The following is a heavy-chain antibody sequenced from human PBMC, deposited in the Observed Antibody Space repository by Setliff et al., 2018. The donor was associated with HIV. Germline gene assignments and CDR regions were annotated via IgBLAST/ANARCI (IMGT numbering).Heavy chain of an antibody. V-gene: IGHV1-18*01. CDR2: ISADNGNT. CDR1: GYIFTNYG. CDR3: ARVPGSRPYYYYYMDV. Sequence: AASVKVSCKASGYIFTNYGITWVRQAPGQGLEWMGWISADNGNTNYAQKLQGRVTMTTDTYTSTADMELRSLRSDYTAVYYCARVPGSRPYYYYYMDVLGKGTTVTVSS. J-gene: IGHJ6*03.